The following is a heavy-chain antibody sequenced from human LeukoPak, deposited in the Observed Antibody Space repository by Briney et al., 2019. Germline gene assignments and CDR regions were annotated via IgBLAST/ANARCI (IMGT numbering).Heavy chain of an antibody. CDR2: INQDGSEK. D-gene: IGHD5-18*01. V-gene: IGHV3-7*01. Sequence: GGSLRLSCAASGFTFSSYGMHWVRQAPGKGLEWVASINQDGSEKYYLDSVKGRFTTSRDNAENSVYLQMNSLRAEDTAVYYCARHLSGVTGYTYGRGIDYWGQGTLVTVSS. J-gene: IGHJ4*02. CDR3: ARHLSGVTGYTYGRGIDY. CDR1: GFTFSSYG.